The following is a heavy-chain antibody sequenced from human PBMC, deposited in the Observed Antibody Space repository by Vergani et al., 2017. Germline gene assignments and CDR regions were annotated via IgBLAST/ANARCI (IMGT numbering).Heavy chain of an antibody. J-gene: IGHJ4*02. CDR3: AKDGRESGYSYGPAFDY. V-gene: IGHV3-30*02. Sequence: QVQLVESGGGVVQPGGSLRLSCAASGFTFSSYGMHWVRQAPGKGLEWVAFIRYDGSNKYYADSVKGRFTISSDNSKNTLYLQMNSLRAEDTAVYYCAKDGRESGYSYGPAFDYWGQGTLVTVSS. CDR1: GFTFSSYG. CDR2: IRYDGSNK. D-gene: IGHD5-18*01.